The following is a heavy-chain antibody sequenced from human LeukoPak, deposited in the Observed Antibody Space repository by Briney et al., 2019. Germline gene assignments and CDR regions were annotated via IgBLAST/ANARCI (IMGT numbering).Heavy chain of an antibody. V-gene: IGHV4-59*02. D-gene: IGHD7-27*01. Sequence: SETLSLTCTVSGASVTDYYWSWIRQSPGKGLEWICYIHHSGNSDYNPSLRSRVTTSLDTSKNQFSLNLISVTAADTAVYYCTRGHWGLQSWSQGTLVTVFS. CDR1: GASVTDYY. CDR3: TRGHWGLQS. CDR2: IHHSGNS. J-gene: IGHJ5*02.